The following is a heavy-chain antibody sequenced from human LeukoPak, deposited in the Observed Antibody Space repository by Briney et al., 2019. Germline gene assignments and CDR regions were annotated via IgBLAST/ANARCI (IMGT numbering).Heavy chain of an antibody. D-gene: IGHD3-22*01. CDR2: INPNSGGT. CDR1: GYTFTGYY. V-gene: IGHV1-2*02. J-gene: IGHJ1*01. CDR3: ALPPRYYYDSSGYSQQ. Sequence: GASVKVSCKASGYTFTGYYMHWVRQAPGQGLEWMGWINPNSGGTNYAQKFQGRVTMTSDTSISTAYMELSRLRSDDTAVYYCALPPRYYYDSSGYSQQWGQGTLVTVSS.